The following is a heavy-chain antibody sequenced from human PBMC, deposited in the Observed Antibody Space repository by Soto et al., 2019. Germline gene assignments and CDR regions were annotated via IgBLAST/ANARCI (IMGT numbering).Heavy chain of an antibody. V-gene: IGHV3-30-3*01. D-gene: IGHD1-7*01. CDR3: ARGMELRDIGYCGMDV. Sequence: GGSLRLSCAASGFTFSSYAMHWVRQAPGKGLEWVAVISYDGSNKYYADSVKGRFTISRDNSKNTLYLQMNSLRAEDTAVYYCARGMELRDIGYCGMDVWGQGTTVTVSS. J-gene: IGHJ6*02. CDR2: ISYDGSNK. CDR1: GFTFSSYA.